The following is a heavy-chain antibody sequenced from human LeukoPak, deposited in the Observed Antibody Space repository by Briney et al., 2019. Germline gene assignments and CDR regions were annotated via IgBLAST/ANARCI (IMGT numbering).Heavy chain of an antibody. CDR2: IYPGDSDT. J-gene: IGHJ2*01. CDR1: GYSFTRKW. V-gene: IGHV5-51*01. CDR3: ARRVVNNRNWYFGL. D-gene: IGHD4-23*01. Sequence: GESLKISCKGSGYSFTRKWIGWVRQMPGKGLEWMAIIYPGDSDTRYSPSFQGQVTISSDKSINTAYLQWSSLKAPDTAMYYCARRVVNNRNWYFGLWGRGTLVTVSS.